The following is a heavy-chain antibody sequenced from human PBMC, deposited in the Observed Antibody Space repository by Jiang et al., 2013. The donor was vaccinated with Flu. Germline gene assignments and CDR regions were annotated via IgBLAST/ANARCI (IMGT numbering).Heavy chain of an antibody. CDR3: ARGGVVTAIRYWYFDL. J-gene: IGHJ2*01. CDR2: INLSGGST. Sequence: GYTFTNYYMHWVRQAPGQGLEWMGIINLSGGSTSYAQKFQGSVTMTRDTSTSTVYMELSSLRSEDTAVYYCARGGVVTAIRYWYFDLWGRGTLVTVSS. CDR1: GYTFTNYY. D-gene: IGHD2-21*02. V-gene: IGHV1-46*01.